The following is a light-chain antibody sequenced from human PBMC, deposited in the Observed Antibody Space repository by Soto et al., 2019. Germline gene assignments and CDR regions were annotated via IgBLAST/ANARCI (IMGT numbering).Light chain of an antibody. CDR3: CSYTSVSII. CDR2: EVS. J-gene: IGLJ7*01. V-gene: IGLV2-14*01. CDR1: SSDVGGYNY. Sequence: QSALTQPASVSGSPGQSITISCTGTSSDVGGYNYVSWYQQHPGKAPKLMIYEVSNRPSGVSNRFSGSKSGNTASLTISGLQAEDEADYYCCSYTSVSIIFGGGTQLTVL.